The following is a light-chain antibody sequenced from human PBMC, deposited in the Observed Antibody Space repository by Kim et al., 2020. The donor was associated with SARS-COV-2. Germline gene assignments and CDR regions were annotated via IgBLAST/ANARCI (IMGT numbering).Light chain of an antibody. V-gene: IGKV1-27*01. J-gene: IGKJ1*01. Sequence: ASVGDRVTITCRESQGISNYVAWYQQKPGKHPKLLIYAASALQSGVPSRVSGSGSGTDFTLTISSLQPEDVAIYYCQKYDGAPWTFGQGTKVDIK. CDR3: QKYDGAPWT. CDR2: AAS. CDR1: QGISNY.